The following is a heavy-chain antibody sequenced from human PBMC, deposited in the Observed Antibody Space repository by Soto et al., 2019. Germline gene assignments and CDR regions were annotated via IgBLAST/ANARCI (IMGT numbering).Heavy chain of an antibody. J-gene: IGHJ4*02. D-gene: IGHD5-12*01. CDR2: IIPIFGTA. Sequence: QVQLVQSGAEVKKPGSSVKVSCKASGGTFSSYAISWVRQAPGQGLEWMGGIIPIFGTANYAQKFQGRVTITADESTSTADMELSSLRSEDTAVYYCARGTEMATIRAQKFDYWGQGTLVTVSS. V-gene: IGHV1-69*01. CDR3: ARGTEMATIRAQKFDY. CDR1: GGTFSSYA.